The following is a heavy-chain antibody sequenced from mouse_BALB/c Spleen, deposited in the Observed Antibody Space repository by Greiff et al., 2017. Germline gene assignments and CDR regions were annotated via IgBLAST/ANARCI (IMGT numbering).Heavy chain of an antibody. J-gene: IGHJ3*01. Sequence: EVQLQESGGGLVQPGGSRKLSCAASGFTFSSFGMHWVRQAPEKGLEWVAYISSGSSTIYYADTVKGRFTISRDNPKNTLFLQMTSLRSEDTAMYYCARGDYGSSYNFAYWGQGTLVTVSA. CDR3: ARGDYGSSYNFAY. D-gene: IGHD1-1*01. CDR2: ISSGSSTI. V-gene: IGHV5-17*02. CDR1: GFTFSSFG.